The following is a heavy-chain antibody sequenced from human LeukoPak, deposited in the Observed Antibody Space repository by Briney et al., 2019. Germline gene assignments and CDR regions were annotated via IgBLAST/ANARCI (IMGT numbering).Heavy chain of an antibody. D-gene: IGHD1-14*01. CDR1: GFTFSSYS. CDR3: AKDLLTSELDY. Sequence: PGGSLRLSCAASGFTFSSYSMNWVRQAPGKGLKWVSFISSSSSYIYYADSVKGRFTISRDNSKNTLYLQMNSLRAEDTAVYYCAKDLLTSELDYWGQGTLVTVSS. V-gene: IGHV3-21*01. J-gene: IGHJ4*02. CDR2: ISSSSSYI.